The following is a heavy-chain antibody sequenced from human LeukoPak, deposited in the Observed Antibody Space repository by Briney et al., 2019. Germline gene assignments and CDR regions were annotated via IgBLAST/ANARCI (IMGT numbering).Heavy chain of an antibody. Sequence: LSGWSLRLSCAASGFTFSSYGMSWVRQAPGKGLEWVSAISGTGSSTYYADSVKGRFTISRDNSKNTLYLQMNSLRAEDTAVYYCAKVDSSGWYVSSPDYWGQGTLVTVSS. CDR2: ISGTGSST. V-gene: IGHV3-23*01. J-gene: IGHJ4*02. CDR3: AKVDSSGWYVSSPDY. D-gene: IGHD6-19*01. CDR1: GFTFSSYG.